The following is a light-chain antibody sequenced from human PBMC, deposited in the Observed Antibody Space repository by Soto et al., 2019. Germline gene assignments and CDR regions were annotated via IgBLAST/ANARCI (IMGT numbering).Light chain of an antibody. J-gene: IGKJ5*01. Sequence: DIQMTQSPASLSASVGDRVTITCRASQSISGYLNWYLQKPGKAPKHLIYGASTLQSGVPSRFTGSGSETSFTLTISSLQPEDFVTYYCQRTYSTPITFGQGTRLEIK. CDR2: GAS. CDR1: QSISGY. V-gene: IGKV1-39*01. CDR3: QRTYSTPIT.